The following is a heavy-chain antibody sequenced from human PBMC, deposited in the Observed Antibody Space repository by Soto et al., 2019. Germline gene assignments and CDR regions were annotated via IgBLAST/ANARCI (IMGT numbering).Heavy chain of an antibody. CDR2: IYYSGST. CDR1: GGSISSGGYY. CDR3: ASKAPSQPPYYYYYGLGV. Sequence: SEPLSLTCTVSGGSISSGGYYCSWIRQHPGKGLEWIGYIYYSGSTYYNPSLKSRVTISVDTSKNQFSLKLSSVTAADTAVYYCASKAPSQPPYYYYYGLGVWGQGTTVTVSS. V-gene: IGHV4-31*03. D-gene: IGHD6-6*01. J-gene: IGHJ6*02.